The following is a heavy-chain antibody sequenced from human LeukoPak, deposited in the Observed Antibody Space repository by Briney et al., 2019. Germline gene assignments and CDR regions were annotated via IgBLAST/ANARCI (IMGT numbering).Heavy chain of an antibody. Sequence: VASVKVSCTASGYTFIGYYIHWVRQAPGQGLEWMGWINPNTGGTNYAQKFQGRVTMTRDTSISTAYMELSRLRSDDTAVYYCARSVLESRGYSYGPTPRRDWFDPWGQGTLVTVSS. CDR2: INPNTGGT. D-gene: IGHD5-18*01. CDR3: ARSVLESRGYSYGPTPRRDWFDP. J-gene: IGHJ5*02. CDR1: GYTFIGYY. V-gene: IGHV1-2*02.